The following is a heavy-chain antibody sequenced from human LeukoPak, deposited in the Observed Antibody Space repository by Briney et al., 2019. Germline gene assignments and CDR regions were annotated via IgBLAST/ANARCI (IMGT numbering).Heavy chain of an antibody. CDR1: GGSISSYY. D-gene: IGHD3-16*01. V-gene: IGHV4-59*01. J-gene: IGHJ2*01. CDR2: IYYSGNT. Sequence: SETLSLTCSVSGGSISSYYWSWVRQPPGKGLEWIGYIYYSGNTDYNPSLKSRVTISVDTSKNQFSQKLSSVTAADTAVYYCARDTSVFDWYFDLWGRGTLVTVSS. CDR3: ARDTSVFDWYFDL.